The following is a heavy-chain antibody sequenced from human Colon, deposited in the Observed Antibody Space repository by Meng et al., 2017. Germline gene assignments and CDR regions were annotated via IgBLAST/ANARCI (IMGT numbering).Heavy chain of an antibody. CDR1: GFTFRGSA. Sequence: VGAGGGCVLPGGSLKLCCAGSGFTFRGSAMHWVRQASGKGLEWVGRIRSKANSYATAYASSLNGRFTISRDDSKNTAYLQMNSLKTEDTAVSYCTGDTAMVRLGYWGQGTLVTVSS. D-gene: IGHD5-18*01. CDR3: TGDTAMVRLGY. CDR2: IRSKANSYAT. J-gene: IGHJ4*02. V-gene: IGHV3-73*01.